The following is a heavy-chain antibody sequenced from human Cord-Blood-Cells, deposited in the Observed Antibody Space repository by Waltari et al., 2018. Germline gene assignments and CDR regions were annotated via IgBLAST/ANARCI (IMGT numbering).Heavy chain of an antibody. J-gene: IGHJ5*02. CDR1: GYPVPAYY. Sequence: QVQLVQAGAEVKTPGASVKVSCKASGYPVPAYYITSGPHAPGPGLEWMGWINPNSGGTNYAQKFQGRVTMTRDTSISTAYMELSRLRSDDTAVYYCARVLLWGGSSLSRDWFDPWGQGTLVTVSS. CDR2: INPNSGGT. V-gene: IGHV1-2*02. D-gene: IGHD6-13*01. CDR3: ARVLLWGGSSLSRDWFDP.